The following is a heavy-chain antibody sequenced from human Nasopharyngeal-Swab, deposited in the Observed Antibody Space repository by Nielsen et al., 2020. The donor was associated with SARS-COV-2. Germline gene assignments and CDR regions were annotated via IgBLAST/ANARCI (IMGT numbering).Heavy chain of an antibody. V-gene: IGHV1-18*01. D-gene: IGHD3-22*01. CDR3: ARDPDDSSGYYQTRRGWFDP. Sequence: ASVKVSCKASGYTFTSYGISWVRQAPGQGLEWMGWISAYNGNTNYAQKLQGRVTMTTDTSTSTAYMELRSPRSDDTAVYYCARDPDDSSGYYQTRRGWFDPWGQGTLVTVSS. CDR1: GYTFTSYG. CDR2: ISAYNGNT. J-gene: IGHJ5*02.